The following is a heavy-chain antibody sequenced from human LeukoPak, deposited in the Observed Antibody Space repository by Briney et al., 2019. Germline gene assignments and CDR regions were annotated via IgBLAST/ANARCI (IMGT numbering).Heavy chain of an antibody. CDR3: ARSATIFGVVIGGY. CDR2: ISYDGSNK. Sequence: GGSLRLSCAASGFTFSSYGMHWVRQAPGKGLEWVAVISYDGSNKYYADSVKGRFTISRDNSENTLYLQMNSLRAEDTAVYYCARSATIFGVVIGGYWGQGTLVTVSS. J-gene: IGHJ4*02. V-gene: IGHV3-30*03. D-gene: IGHD3-3*01. CDR1: GFTFSSYG.